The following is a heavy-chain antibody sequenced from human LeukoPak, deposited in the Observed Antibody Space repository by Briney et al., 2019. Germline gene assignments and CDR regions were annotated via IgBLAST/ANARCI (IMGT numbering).Heavy chain of an antibody. CDR1: GGTFSSYA. D-gene: IGHD2-15*01. CDR2: IIPILGTA. CDR3: ARGRREYCSGGSCYNWFDP. Sequence: SVKVSCKASGGTFSSYAISWVRQAPGQGLEWMGGIIPILGTANYAQKFQGRVTITADESTSTAYMELSSLRSEDTAVYYCARGRREYCSGGSCYNWFDPWGQGTLVTVSS. J-gene: IGHJ5*02. V-gene: IGHV1-69*13.